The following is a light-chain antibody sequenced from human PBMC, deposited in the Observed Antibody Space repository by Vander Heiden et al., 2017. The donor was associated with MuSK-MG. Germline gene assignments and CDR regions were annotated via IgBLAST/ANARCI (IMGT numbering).Light chain of an antibody. CDR3: QQSYSTPPLYT. V-gene: IGKV1-39*01. CDR1: QSISSY. Sequence: DIQMTQSPSSLSASVGDRVTITCRASQSISSYLNWYQQKPGTAPKLMIYAESSLKSGVPSRVSGSGSGTDFTLTISSLQPEDFATYYCQQSYSTPPLYTFGQGTKLEIK. J-gene: IGKJ2*01. CDR2: AES.